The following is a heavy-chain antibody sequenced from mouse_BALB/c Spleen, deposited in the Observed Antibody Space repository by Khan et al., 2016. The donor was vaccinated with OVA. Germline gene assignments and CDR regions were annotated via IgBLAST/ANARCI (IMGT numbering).Heavy chain of an antibody. CDR2: IYPGSGRT. CDR3: ARSYDGAWFAY. J-gene: IGHJ3*01. Sequence: QVQLQQSGPELVKPGASVKMSCKASGYTFTDYVITWVNQRTGQGLEWIGEIYPGSGRTYYNERFKDKATLTADKSSNTAYMQLSSLTSEDSAVYSCARSYDGAWFAYWGQGTLVTVSA. V-gene: IGHV1-77*01. D-gene: IGHD1-1*01. CDR1: GYTFTDYV.